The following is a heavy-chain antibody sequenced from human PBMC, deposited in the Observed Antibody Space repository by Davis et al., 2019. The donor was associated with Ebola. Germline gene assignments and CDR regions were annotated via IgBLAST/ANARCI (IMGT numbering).Heavy chain of an antibody. CDR1: GFTVSSNY. J-gene: IGHJ4*02. V-gene: IGHV3-53*01. Sequence: PGGSLRLSCAASGFTVSSNYMSWVRQAPGKGLEWVSVIYSGGSTYYADSVKGRFTISRDNSKNTLYLQMNSLRAEDTAVYYCARSRLDPLVTLYYFDYWGQGTLVTVSS. D-gene: IGHD3-9*01. CDR2: IYSGGST. CDR3: ARSRLDPLVTLYYFDY.